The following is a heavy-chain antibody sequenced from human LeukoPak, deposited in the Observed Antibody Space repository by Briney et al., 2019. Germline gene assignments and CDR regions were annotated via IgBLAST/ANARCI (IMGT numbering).Heavy chain of an antibody. J-gene: IGHJ4*02. D-gene: IGHD4-17*01. Sequence: SETLSLTCTVSGGSISSGDYYWSWIRQPPGKGLEWIGYIYYSGSTYYNPSLKSRVTISVDTSKNQFSLKLSSVTAADTAVYYCARDGEDYGDHWGNYWGQGTLVTVSS. CDR2: IYYSGST. CDR1: GGSISSGDYY. V-gene: IGHV4-30-4*08. CDR3: ARDGEDYGDHWGNY.